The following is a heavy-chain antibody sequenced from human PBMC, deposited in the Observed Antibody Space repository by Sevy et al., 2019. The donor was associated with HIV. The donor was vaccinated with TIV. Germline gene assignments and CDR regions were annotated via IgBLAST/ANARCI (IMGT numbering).Heavy chain of an antibody. CDR3: ARGVTTVTPFDY. V-gene: IGHV3-7*01. CDR2: IKQDGSAK. J-gene: IGHJ4*02. CDR1: GFTFSDYW. Sequence: GGSLRLSCTASGFTFSDYWRSWVRQAPGKGREGVANIKQDGSAKHYVDSVKGRFTISRDNAKNSLYLQMNSLRAGDTAVYYCARGVTTVTPFDYWGQGTLVTVSS. D-gene: IGHD4-17*01.